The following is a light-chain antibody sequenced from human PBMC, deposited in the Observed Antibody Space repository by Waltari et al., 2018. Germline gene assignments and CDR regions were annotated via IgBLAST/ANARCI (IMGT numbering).Light chain of an antibody. CDR3: NSYTGSSSWV. J-gene: IGLJ3*02. V-gene: IGLV2-14*01. CDR2: DVF. Sequence: QSALTQPASVSGSPGQSITISCTGTSSDVGFYNYVSWYQQHPGKAPKLITYDVFERPSGLSNRFSGSKSGNTASLTIFGLLAEDEADYYCNSYTGSSSWVFGGGTKLTVL. CDR1: SSDVGFYNY.